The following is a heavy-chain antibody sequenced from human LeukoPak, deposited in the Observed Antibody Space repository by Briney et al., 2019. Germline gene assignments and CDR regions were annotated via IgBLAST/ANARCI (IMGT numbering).Heavy chain of an antibody. J-gene: IGHJ4*02. CDR1: GFTFRNYG. Sequence: PGGSLRLSCAASGFTFRNYGMHWVRQAPGKGLEWVAVIWYDGSNKYYPDSVKGRFTISRDNSKNTLYLQMNSLRAEDTAVYYCARSLRFLEWLLVPLPDYWGQGTLVTVSS. D-gene: IGHD3-3*01. CDR3: ARSLRFLEWLLVPLPDY. V-gene: IGHV3-33*01. CDR2: IWYDGSNK.